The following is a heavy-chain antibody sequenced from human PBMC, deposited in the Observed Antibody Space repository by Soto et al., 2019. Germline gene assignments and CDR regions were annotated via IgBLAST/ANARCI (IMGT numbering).Heavy chain of an antibody. Sequence: QVKLVQSGTEVKKPGASMKVSCKASGYSFATFGISWVRQAPGQGLVWMGWISAYNGNTNNDQKLQHRIIMTPDTSTSTAYLELRSLRSDDTAVYYCARAGQYYDSSGYADWGKGTLVTVSS. V-gene: IGHV1-18*01. J-gene: IGHJ4*02. D-gene: IGHD3-22*01. CDR3: ARAGQYYDSSGYAD. CDR2: ISAYNGNT. CDR1: GYSFATFG.